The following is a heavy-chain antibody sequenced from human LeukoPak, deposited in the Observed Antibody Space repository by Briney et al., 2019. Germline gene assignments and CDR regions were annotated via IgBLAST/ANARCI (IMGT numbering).Heavy chain of an antibody. CDR3: ARDLSPEYDFWSGYYPPYFDY. D-gene: IGHD3-3*01. CDR2: IKNDGSSP. CDR1: GFTFSSYW. Sequence: GGSLRLSCAASGFTFSSYWMHWVRQAPGKGLVWVSRIKNDGSSPTYADSVKGRFTISRDNAKNSLYLQMNSLRAEDTAVYYCARDLSPEYDFWSGYYPPYFDYWGQGTLVTVSS. J-gene: IGHJ4*02. V-gene: IGHV3-74*01.